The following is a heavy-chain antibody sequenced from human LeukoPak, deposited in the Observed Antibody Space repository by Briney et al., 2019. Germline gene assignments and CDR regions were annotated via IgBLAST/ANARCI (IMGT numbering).Heavy chain of an antibody. J-gene: IGHJ4*02. CDR3: ARRGVGRGAVDY. V-gene: IGHV4-59*08. CDR1: GGSISSYY. D-gene: IGHD5-12*01. CDR2: IYYSGST. Sequence: ASETLSLTCTVSGGSISSYYWSWIRQPPGKGLEWIGYIYYSGSTNYNPSLKSRVTISVDTSKNQFSLKLSSVTAADTAVYYCARRGVGRGAVDYWGQGTLVIVSS.